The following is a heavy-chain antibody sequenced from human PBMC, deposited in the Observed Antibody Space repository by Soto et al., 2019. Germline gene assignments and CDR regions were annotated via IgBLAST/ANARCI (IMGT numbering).Heavy chain of an antibody. CDR2: ISYDGSNK. CDR3: AKARRDCSGGSCYSPVFDP. J-gene: IGHJ5*02. Sequence: PGGSLRLSCAASGFTFSSYGMHWVRQAPGKGLEWVAVISYDGSNKYYADSVKGRFTISRDNSKNTLYLQMNSLRAEDTAVYYCAKARRDCSGGSCYSPVFDPWGQGTLVTVSP. CDR1: GFTFSSYG. D-gene: IGHD2-15*01. V-gene: IGHV3-30*18.